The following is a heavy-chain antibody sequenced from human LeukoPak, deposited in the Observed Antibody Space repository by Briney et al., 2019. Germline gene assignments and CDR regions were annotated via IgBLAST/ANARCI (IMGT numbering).Heavy chain of an antibody. CDR1: GFTFSNYG. J-gene: IGHJ4*02. CDR2: ISSSSDAI. D-gene: IGHD5-12*01. CDR3: ARAMRSGYDY. Sequence: GGSLRLSCAASGFTFSNYGMNWVRQAPGKGLEWVSYISSSSDAIYYADSVKGRFTISRDNAKSSLYLEMNSLRDEDTAVYYCARAMRSGYDYWGQGTLVTVPS. V-gene: IGHV3-48*02.